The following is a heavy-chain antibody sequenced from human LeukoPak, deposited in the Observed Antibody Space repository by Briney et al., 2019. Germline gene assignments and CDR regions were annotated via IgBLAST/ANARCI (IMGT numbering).Heavy chain of an antibody. CDR1: GFTFNNYW. Sequence: TGGSLRLSCAASGFTFNNYWMTWVRQAPGKGLEWVANIKQDGSEKYYVDSVKSRFTISRDNAKNSLYLQMNSLRGEDTALYYCASDGGYSTNFDYSGQGTLVTVSS. J-gene: IGHJ4*02. CDR3: ASDGGYSTNFDY. V-gene: IGHV3-7*01. CDR2: IKQDGSEK. D-gene: IGHD6-13*01.